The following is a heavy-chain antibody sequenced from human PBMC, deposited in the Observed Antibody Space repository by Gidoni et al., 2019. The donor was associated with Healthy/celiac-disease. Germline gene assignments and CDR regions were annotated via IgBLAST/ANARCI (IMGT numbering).Heavy chain of an antibody. J-gene: IGHJ3*02. CDR2: ISGSGGST. CDR3: AKDSDGDAFDI. V-gene: IGHV3-23*01. D-gene: IGHD3-10*01. CDR1: GFTFSSYA. Sequence: VQLLESGGGLVQPGGSLRPSCPPSGFTFSSYAMSWVRQAPGKGLEWVSAISGSGGSTYYADSVKGRVTISRDNSKNTLYLQMNSLRAEDTAVYYCAKDSDGDAFDIWGQGTMVTVSS.